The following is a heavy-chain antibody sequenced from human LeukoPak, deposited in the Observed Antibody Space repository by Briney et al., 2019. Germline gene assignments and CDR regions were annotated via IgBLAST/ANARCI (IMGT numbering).Heavy chain of an antibody. Sequence: PGGSLRLSCAASGFTFDDYAMHWVRQAPGKGLEWVSLISGDGDSTYYADSVKGRFTISRDNSKNSLYLQMNSLRTEDTALYYCAKDIAAAGPYYYYYYGTDVWGQGTTVTVSS. CDR3: AKDIAAAGPYYYYYYGTDV. V-gene: IGHV3-43*02. D-gene: IGHD6-13*01. CDR1: GFTFDDYA. J-gene: IGHJ6*02. CDR2: ISGDGDST.